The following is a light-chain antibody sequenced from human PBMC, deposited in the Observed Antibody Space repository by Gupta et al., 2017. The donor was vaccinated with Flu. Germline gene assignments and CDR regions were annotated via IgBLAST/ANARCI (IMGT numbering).Light chain of an antibody. J-gene: IGKJ5*01. CDR2: DAS. Sequence: PSSLSASVGDRVTITCQASQGISNYLNWYQQKPGKAPKLLIFDASKLEAGVPSRFSGSGYETHFTFAISSLQPEDIATYYCQQYDSLPVTFGQGTRLEIK. CDR3: QQYDSLPVT. V-gene: IGKV1-33*01. CDR1: QGISNY.